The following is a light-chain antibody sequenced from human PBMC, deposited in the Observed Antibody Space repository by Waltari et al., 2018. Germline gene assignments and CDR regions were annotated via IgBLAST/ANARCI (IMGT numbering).Light chain of an antibody. CDR1: SLRSYY. V-gene: IGLV3-19*01. Sequence: SSELTQDPAVSVAMGQTVRFTCQGDSLRSYYASWYQQRPGQAPRLVMYDKNNRPSGVPDRFSGSSSHNTASLTITGAQAEDEASYYCHSRDASGVGGSFGGGTKLTVL. CDR3: HSRDASGVGGS. J-gene: IGLJ2*01. CDR2: DKN.